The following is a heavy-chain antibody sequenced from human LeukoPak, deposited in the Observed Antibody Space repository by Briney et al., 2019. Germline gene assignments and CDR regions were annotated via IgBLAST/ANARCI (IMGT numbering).Heavy chain of an antibody. CDR3: ASLKSGQYYYGSGRQFDP. Sequence: SETLSLTCTVSGGSISSSSYYWGWIRQPPGKGLEWIGSIYYSGSTYYNPSLKSRVTISVDTSKNQFSLKLSSVTAADTAVYYCASLKSGQYYYGSGRQFDPWGQGTLVTVSS. J-gene: IGHJ5*02. V-gene: IGHV4-39*01. CDR2: IYYSGST. D-gene: IGHD3-10*01. CDR1: GGSISSSSYY.